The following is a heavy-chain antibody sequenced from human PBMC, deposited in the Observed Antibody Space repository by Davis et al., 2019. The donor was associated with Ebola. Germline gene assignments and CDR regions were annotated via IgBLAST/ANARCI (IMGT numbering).Heavy chain of an antibody. CDR3: ASGFDEGEQWLPFANY. CDR1: GFTFSSYA. D-gene: IGHD6-19*01. J-gene: IGHJ4*02. Sequence: PGGSLRLSCAASGFTFSSYAMHWVRQAPGKGLEWVAVISYDGSNKYYADSVKGRFTISRDNSKNTLYPQMNSLRAEDTAVYYCASGFDEGEQWLPFANYWGQGTLVTVSS. CDR2: ISYDGSNK. V-gene: IGHV3-30-3*01.